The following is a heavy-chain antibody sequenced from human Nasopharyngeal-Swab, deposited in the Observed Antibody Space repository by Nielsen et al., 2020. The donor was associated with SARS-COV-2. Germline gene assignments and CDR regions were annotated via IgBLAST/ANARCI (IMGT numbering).Heavy chain of an antibody. CDR3: TTQTLITIFGVVIIGPDY. CDR1: GFTLSNAW. D-gene: IGHD3-3*01. Sequence: SCSAPGFTLSNAWMSWVRQAPGKGLEWVGRIKSKTDGGTTDYAAPVKGRFTISRDDSKNTLYLQMNSLKTEGTAVYYCTTQTLITIFGVVIIGPDYWGQGTLVTVSS. V-gene: IGHV3-15*01. J-gene: IGHJ4*02. CDR2: IKSKTDGGTT.